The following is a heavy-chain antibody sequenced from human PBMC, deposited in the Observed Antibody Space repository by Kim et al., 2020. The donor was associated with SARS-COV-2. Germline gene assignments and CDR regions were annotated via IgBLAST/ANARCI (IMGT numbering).Heavy chain of an antibody. CDR2: IYYSGST. J-gene: IGHJ4*02. CDR1: GGSISSSSYY. D-gene: IGHD3-10*01. Sequence: SETLSLTCTVSGGSISSSSYYWGWIRQPPGKGLEWIGSIYYSGSTYYNPSLKSRVTISVDTSKNQFSLKLSSVTAADTAVYYCARHVVGATYLPLLWFGGESDYWGQGTLVTVSS. V-gene: IGHV4-39*01. CDR3: ARHVVGATYLPLLWFGGESDY.